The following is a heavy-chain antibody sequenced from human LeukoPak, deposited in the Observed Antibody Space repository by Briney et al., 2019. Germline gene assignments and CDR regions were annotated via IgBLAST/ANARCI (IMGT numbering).Heavy chain of an antibody. J-gene: IGHJ3*02. Sequence: ASVKVSCKASGYTFTSYYMHWVRQASGQGLEWMGIINPSGGSTSYAQKFQGRVTMTRDMSTSTVYMELSSLRSEDTAVYYCARGRDGYNLGDAFDIWGQGTMVTVSS. CDR1: GYTFTSYY. D-gene: IGHD5-24*01. V-gene: IGHV1-46*01. CDR2: INPSGGST. CDR3: ARGRDGYNLGDAFDI.